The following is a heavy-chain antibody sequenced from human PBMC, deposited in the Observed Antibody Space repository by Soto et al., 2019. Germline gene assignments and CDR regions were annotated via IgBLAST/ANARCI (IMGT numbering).Heavy chain of an antibody. Sequence: QVQLVQSGAEVKKPGSSVKVSCKASGGTFRSYSISWVRQAPGQGLEWMGGIIPIFDITNYAQKFQGRVTITADESTSTAYMELSSLGSEDTAVYYCARPDEGGYSSNHHYYYALDVWGQGTTGTVTS. J-gene: IGHJ6*01. V-gene: IGHV1-69*01. CDR1: GGTFRSYS. CDR2: IIPIFDIT. CDR3: ARPDEGGYSSNHHYYYALDV. D-gene: IGHD3-22*01.